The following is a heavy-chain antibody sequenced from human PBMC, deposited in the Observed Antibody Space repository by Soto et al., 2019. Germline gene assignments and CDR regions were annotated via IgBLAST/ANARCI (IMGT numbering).Heavy chain of an antibody. J-gene: IGHJ2*01. Sequence: SVKVSCKASGGTFSSYASSWVRQAPGQGLEWMGGIIPIFGTANYAQKFQGRVTITADKSTSTAYMELSSLRSEDTAVYYCARGLRWQDWYFDLFGRVTLVTCSS. CDR2: IIPIFGTA. V-gene: IGHV1-69*06. D-gene: IGHD4-17*01. CDR1: GGTFSSYA. CDR3: ARGLRWQDWYFDL.